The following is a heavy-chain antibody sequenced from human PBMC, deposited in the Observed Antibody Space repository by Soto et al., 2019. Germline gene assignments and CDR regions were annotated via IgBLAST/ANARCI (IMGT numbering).Heavy chain of an antibody. CDR3: ARGFSAGKGSPPDF. CDR2: LNGSGGST. CDR1: GATISNYA. J-gene: IGHJ4*02. V-gene: IGHV3-23*01. Sequence: GVPLNLSCPASGATISNYAKTWLLQAPGKGLEWVSGLNGSGGSTSSADSVKGRFAISRDNSKNTLYLQMNNLRDGDTAVYYCARGFSAGKGSPPDFWGQGTLVTVS. D-gene: IGHD3-10*01.